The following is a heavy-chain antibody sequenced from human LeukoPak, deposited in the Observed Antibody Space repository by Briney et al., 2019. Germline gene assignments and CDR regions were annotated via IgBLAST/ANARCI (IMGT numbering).Heavy chain of an antibody. CDR2: IKEDGREK. CDR3: ARDKEGGSNDH. V-gene: IGHV3-7*01. J-gene: IGHJ4*02. D-gene: IGHD2-15*01. CDR1: GFTVSRHW. Sequence: PGGSLRLSCAASGFTVSRHWMSWVRQAPGKGLEWVANIKEDGREKKYVDSLKDRFTISRDNTKNSVYLQMSGLRVDDTAIYYCARDKEGGSNDHWGQGTLVTVSS.